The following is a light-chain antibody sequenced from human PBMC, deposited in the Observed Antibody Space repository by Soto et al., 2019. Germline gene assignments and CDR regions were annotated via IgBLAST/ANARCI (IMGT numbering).Light chain of an antibody. CDR1: QSVSSSY. V-gene: IGKV3-20*01. Sequence: EILFTQSPATLALSPGESGTLTCRASQSVSSSYLAWYQQIPGQAPRLIIYGASSRAIGIPDRFSGSGSGTEFTLTVCRLEPEDFASYYCQQYGSSPPITFGQGTRLEIK. J-gene: IGKJ5*01. CDR3: QQYGSSPPIT. CDR2: GAS.